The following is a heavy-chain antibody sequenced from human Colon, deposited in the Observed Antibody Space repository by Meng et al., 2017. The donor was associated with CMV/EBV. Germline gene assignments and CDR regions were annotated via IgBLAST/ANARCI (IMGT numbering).Heavy chain of an antibody. CDR3: ARGSVIASAVSFDH. D-gene: IGHD2-21*01. J-gene: IGHJ4*02. V-gene: IGHV4-30-4*01. CDR2: IYTGGSA. Sequence: SGGSVDSGGYYWSWIRPPPGQGLQWLGHIYTGGSAYSTPSLKSRLTLSLDTSKNQFSLSLRSVTAADTAVYYCARGSVIASAVSFDHWGQGTLVTVSS. CDR1: GGSVDSGGYY.